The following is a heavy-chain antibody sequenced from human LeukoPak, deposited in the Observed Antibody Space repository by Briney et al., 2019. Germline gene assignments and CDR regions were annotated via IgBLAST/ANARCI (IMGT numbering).Heavy chain of an antibody. V-gene: IGHV4-59*01. J-gene: IGHJ5*02. Sequence: PSETLSLTCAVYGGSISSYYWSWIRQPPGKGLEWIGYIYYSGSTNYNPSLKSRVTISIDTSKNQFSLKLSSVTAADTAVYYCATRRSVAGAEWFDPWGQGTLVTVSS. CDR1: GGSISSYY. CDR2: IYYSGST. D-gene: IGHD6-13*01. CDR3: ATRRSVAGAEWFDP.